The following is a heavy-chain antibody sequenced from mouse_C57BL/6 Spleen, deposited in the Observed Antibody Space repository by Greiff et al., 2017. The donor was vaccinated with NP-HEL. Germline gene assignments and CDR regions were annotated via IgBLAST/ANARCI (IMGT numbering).Heavy chain of an antibody. D-gene: IGHD4-1*01. CDR3: ARVNWYFDY. CDR2: ISYDGSN. J-gene: IGHJ2*01. Sequence: EVKLQESGPGLVKPSQSLSLTCSVTGYSITSGYYWNWIRQFPGNKLEWMGYISYDGSNNYNPSLKNRISITRDTSKNQFFLKLNSVTTEDTATYYCARVNWYFDYWGQGTTLTVSS. V-gene: IGHV3-6*01. CDR1: GYSITSGYY.